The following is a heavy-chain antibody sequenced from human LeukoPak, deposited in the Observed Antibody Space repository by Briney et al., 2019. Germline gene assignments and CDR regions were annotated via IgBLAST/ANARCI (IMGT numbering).Heavy chain of an antibody. CDR3: AIKDDYGMN. V-gene: IGHV3-48*03. Sequence: SGGSLRLSCAASGFTFSSYEMNWVRQAPGKGLEWVSYISSSGSTIYYADSVKGRFTTSRDNAKNSLYLQMNSLRAEDTAVYYCAIKDDYGMNWGQGTLVTVSS. J-gene: IGHJ4*02. CDR2: ISSSGSTI. D-gene: IGHD4-17*01. CDR1: GFTFSSYE.